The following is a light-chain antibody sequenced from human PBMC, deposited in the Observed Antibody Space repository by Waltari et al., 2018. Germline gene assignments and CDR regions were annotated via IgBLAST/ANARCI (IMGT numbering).Light chain of an antibody. CDR3: QQRSNWPLT. CDR2: DAS. J-gene: IGKJ4*01. V-gene: IGKV3-11*01. CDR1: QSVSSY. Sequence: EIVLTQSPVTLSLYPWERATLSCRASQSVSSYLGWYQQKPGQAPRLLIYDASNRATGIPGRFSGSGSGTDFTLTISSLEPEDSAVYYCQQRSNWPLTFGGGTKVEI.